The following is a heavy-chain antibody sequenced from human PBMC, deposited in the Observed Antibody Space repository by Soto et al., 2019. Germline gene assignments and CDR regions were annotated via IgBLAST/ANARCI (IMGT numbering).Heavy chain of an antibody. CDR3: ARDPSTSRFDY. J-gene: IGHJ4*02. D-gene: IGHD2-2*01. Sequence: ASVKVSCKASGYTFTSHGVSWLRQAPGQGLEWMGWISTYNGNRIYARKFQDRVTMSSDTSTSTVYMELRSLRSDDTAVYYCARDPSTSRFDYWGQGTLVTVSS. CDR1: GYTFTSHG. V-gene: IGHV1-18*01. CDR2: ISTYNGNR.